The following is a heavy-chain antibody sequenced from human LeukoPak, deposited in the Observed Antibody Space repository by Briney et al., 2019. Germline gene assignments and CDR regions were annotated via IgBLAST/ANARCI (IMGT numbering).Heavy chain of an antibody. V-gene: IGHV4-34*01. CDR1: GGSFSGYY. J-gene: IGHJ6*03. CDR2: INHSGST. D-gene: IGHD2-15*01. Sequence: SETLSLTCAVYGGSFSGYYWSWIRQPPGKGLEWIGEINHSGSTNYNPSLKSRVTISVDTSKNKFSLKLSSVTAADTAVYYCARGVCSGGSCYFYYYYYMDVWGKGTTVTVSS. CDR3: ARGVCSGGSCYFYYYYYMDV.